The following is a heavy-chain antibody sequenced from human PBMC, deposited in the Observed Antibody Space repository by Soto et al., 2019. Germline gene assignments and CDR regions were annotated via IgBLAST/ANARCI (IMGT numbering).Heavy chain of an antibody. CDR1: GFTFDDYA. Sequence: GGSLRLSCAASGFTFDDYAMHWVRQAPGKGLEWVSLISWDGGSTYYADSVRGRLTISRVNSKNSLYLQMNSLRAEDNALYYCAKDVYCSSTNGDEYYYYYGIDVWGQGTTVTVSS. CDR3: AKDVYCSSTNGDEYYYYYGIDV. D-gene: IGHD2-2*01. CDR2: ISWDGGST. V-gene: IGHV3-43D*03. J-gene: IGHJ6*01.